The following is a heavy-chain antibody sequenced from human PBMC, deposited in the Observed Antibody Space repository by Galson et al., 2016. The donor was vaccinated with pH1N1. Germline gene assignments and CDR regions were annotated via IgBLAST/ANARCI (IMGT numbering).Heavy chain of an antibody. Sequence: SLRLSCAASRFSFHDYTMHWVRQSPGKGLEWVSLVNWDGTSTYYADYVRGRFTVSRDNSKNSLYLQMNSLRSEDTALYYCAKEIQRGSYGMDVWGRGTTVTVSS. CDR3: AKEIQRGSYGMDV. CDR1: RFSFHDYT. D-gene: IGHD3-16*01. J-gene: IGHJ6*02. V-gene: IGHV3-43*01. CDR2: VNWDGTST.